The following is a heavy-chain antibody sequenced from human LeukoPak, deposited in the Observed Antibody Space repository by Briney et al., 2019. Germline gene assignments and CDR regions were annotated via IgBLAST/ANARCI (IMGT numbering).Heavy chain of an antibody. CDR2: IYNSGST. CDR3: AKGSYGYYCGMDV. Sequence: PSETLSLTCTVSGGSISNNYWSWIRQPPGKGLEWVGYIYNSGSTNYNPSLKSRVTISVDTSKNQFSLKLSSVTAADTAVYYCAKGSYGYYCGMDVSGHGTTVTVSS. D-gene: IGHD5-18*01. V-gene: IGHV4-59*01. J-gene: IGHJ6*02. CDR1: GGSISNNY.